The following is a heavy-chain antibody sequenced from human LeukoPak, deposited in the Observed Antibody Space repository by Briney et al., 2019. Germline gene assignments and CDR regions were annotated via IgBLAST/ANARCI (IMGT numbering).Heavy chain of an antibody. CDR1: GYTFTSYY. CDR3: ARDPDYITVPDAFDV. D-gene: IGHD4-11*01. Sequence: ASVKVSCKASGYTFTSYYMHWVRQAPGQGLEWMGWTSPYNGNTNYAQKLQDRVTMTTDTFTSTAYMELRSLRSDDTAVYYCARDPDYITVPDAFDVWGQGTMVTVSS. J-gene: IGHJ3*01. V-gene: IGHV1-18*04. CDR2: TSPYNGNT.